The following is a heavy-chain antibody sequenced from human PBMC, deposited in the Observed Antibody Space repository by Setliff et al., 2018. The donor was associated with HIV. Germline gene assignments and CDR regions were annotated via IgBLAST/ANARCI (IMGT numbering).Heavy chain of an antibody. CDR1: GYTLTELS. J-gene: IGHJ1*01. CDR2: FDPEDGET. Sequence: ASVKVSCKISGYTLTELSIHWVRQAPGKGLEWMANFDPEDGETFYAQKFQGRLTMTEDTSTDTAYMELSSLRSDDTAMYYCATDPGYSSTWYSESFQHWGQGTXXXVSS. V-gene: IGHV1-24*01. D-gene: IGHD6-13*01. CDR3: ATDPGYSSTWYSESFQH.